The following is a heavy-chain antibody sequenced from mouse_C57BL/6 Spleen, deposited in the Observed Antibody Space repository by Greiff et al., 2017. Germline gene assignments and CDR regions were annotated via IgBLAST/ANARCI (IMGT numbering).Heavy chain of an antibody. J-gene: IGHJ4*01. D-gene: IGHD2-4*01. Sequence: QVQLKQPGAELVKPGASVKMSCTASGFNFTSYWITWVKLRPGHGLEWIGDIYPGSGSTNYKEKFKSKATLTVDTSSSTAYMQISSLTSEDAAVYYGARSLYYDYDVGDYYAMDYWGQGTSVTVSS. V-gene: IGHV1-55*01. CDR3: ARSLYYDYDVGDYYAMDY. CDR1: GFNFTSYW. CDR2: IYPGSGST.